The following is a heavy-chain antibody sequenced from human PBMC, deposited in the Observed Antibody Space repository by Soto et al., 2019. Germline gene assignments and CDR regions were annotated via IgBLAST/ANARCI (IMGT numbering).Heavy chain of an antibody. CDR2: YYWVDDE. CDR1: GFSFSDGAVG. V-gene: IGHV2-5*02. D-gene: IGHD2-21*01. J-gene: IGHJ4*02. Sequence: QITLKESGPTLVKPTQTLTLTCTFSGFSFSDGAVGVGWFRQSPGKAPEWLAIYYWVDDEWHNPSLRTRLTISSEDERSQVVRSMVDMDPQYTATYFCARGRRRESWWGGDCYYIDFWGQGLLVAAS. CDR3: ARGRRRESWWGGDCYYIDF.